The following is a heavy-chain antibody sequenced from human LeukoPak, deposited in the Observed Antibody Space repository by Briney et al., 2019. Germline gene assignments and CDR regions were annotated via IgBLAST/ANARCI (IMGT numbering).Heavy chain of an antibody. CDR3: ASGTVSGVITPYSFHH. V-gene: IGHV4-59*01. CDR2: VFYSCDT. D-gene: IGHD3-3*01. Sequence: SETLSLTRTVSVGYISSSYWCWIRQSPGQGMGWVGNVFYSCDTNSNHSLKSRVTMSINTSNNHFSLHLTSVTAADTAVYFCASGTVSGVITPYSFHHWGHGTLVTVSS. J-gene: IGHJ4*01. CDR1: VGYISSSY.